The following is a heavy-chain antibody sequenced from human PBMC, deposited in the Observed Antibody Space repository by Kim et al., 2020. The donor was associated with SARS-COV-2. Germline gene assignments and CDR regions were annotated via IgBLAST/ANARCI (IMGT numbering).Heavy chain of an antibody. V-gene: IGHV3-30*18. J-gene: IGHJ4*02. CDR2: ISYDGSNK. CDR3: AKEGSEDYGDSVGFDY. CDR1: GFTFSSYG. Sequence: GGSLRLSCAASGFTFSSYGMHWVRQAPGKGLEWVAVISYDGSNKYYADSVKGRFTISRDNSKNTLYLQMNSLRAEDTAVYYCAKEGSEDYGDSVGFDYWGQGTLVTVSS. D-gene: IGHD4-17*01.